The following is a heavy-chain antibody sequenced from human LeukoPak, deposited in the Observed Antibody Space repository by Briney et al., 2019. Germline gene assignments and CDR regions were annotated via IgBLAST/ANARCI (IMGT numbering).Heavy chain of an antibody. V-gene: IGHV4-38-2*01. D-gene: IGHD1-26*01. Sequence: SETLSLTGAVSGYSISSGYYWGWIRQPPGKGLEWIGSIYHSGSTYYNPSLKSRVTISVDTSKNQFSLKLSSVTAADTAVYYCAGTVGATNNFDYWGQGTLVTVSS. CDR3: AGTVGATNNFDY. CDR2: IYHSGST. J-gene: IGHJ4*02. CDR1: GYSISSGYY.